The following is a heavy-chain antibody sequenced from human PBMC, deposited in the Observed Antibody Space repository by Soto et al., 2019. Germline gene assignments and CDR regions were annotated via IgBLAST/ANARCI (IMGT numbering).Heavy chain of an antibody. J-gene: IGHJ4*02. D-gene: IGHD1-26*01. CDR2: SRNKANSYST. V-gene: IGHV3-72*01. Sequence: GGSLRLSCAASGFTFSDHYMDWVRQAPGKGLEWVGRSRNKANSYSTEYAASVKGRFTISRDESKNSLYLQMNSLKTEDMAVYYCARFSGSYTRGLDYWGQGTLVTVSS. CDR3: ARFSGSYTRGLDY. CDR1: GFTFSDHY.